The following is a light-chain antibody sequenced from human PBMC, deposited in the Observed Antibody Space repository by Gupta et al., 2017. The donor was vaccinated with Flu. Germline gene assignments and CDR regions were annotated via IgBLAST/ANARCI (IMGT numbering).Light chain of an antibody. Sequence: ESATCSCRASQSISRSYLAWYQQKPGQAPRLLIYGASSRATGIPDRFSGSGSGTDFTLTISRLEPEDFAVYYCQQYGNSAFTFGPGTKVDIK. CDR2: GAS. J-gene: IGKJ3*01. CDR3: QQYGNSAFT. CDR1: QSISRSY. V-gene: IGKV3-20*01.